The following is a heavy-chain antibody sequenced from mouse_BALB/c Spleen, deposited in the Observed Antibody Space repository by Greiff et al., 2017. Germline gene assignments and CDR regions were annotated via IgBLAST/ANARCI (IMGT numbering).Heavy chain of an antibody. Sequence: EVMLVESGGGLVQPGGSRKLSCAASGFTFSSFGMHWVRQAPEKGLEWVAYISSGSSTIYYAATVKGRFTISRDNPKNTLFLQMTSLRSEDTAIYYCARKTPYDYAMDYWGQGTPVTVSA. CDR2: ISSGSSTI. J-gene: IGHJ4*01. V-gene: IGHV5-17*02. CDR3: ARKTPYDYAMDY. CDR1: GFTFSSFG.